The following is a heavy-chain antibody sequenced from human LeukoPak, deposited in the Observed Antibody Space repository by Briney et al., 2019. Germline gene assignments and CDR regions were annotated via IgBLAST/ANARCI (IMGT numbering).Heavy chain of an antibody. Sequence: PSETLSLTCTVPGGFLTTHYWAWMRQPAGKGLEWIGRVHSTGSTNYSPYLKSRVTMSVDTSKNQLSLRLTSVTVADSAIYYCARYCNSASCSDFKGAFDIWGHGTMVTVSS. CDR1: GGFLTTHY. CDR3: ARYCNSASCSDFKGAFDI. CDR2: VHSTGST. D-gene: IGHD2-2*01. J-gene: IGHJ3*02. V-gene: IGHV4-4*07.